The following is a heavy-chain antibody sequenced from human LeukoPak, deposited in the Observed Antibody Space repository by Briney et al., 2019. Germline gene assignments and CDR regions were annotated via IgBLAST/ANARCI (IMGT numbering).Heavy chain of an antibody. CDR2: IYYSGST. CDR3: ARDRRIQHYYYGMDV. V-gene: IGHV4-59*01. J-gene: IGHJ6*02. Sequence: PSETLSLTCTASGGSISSYYWSWIRQPPGKGLEWIGYIYYSGSTNYNPSLKSRVTISVDTSKNQFSLKLSSVTAADTAVYYCARDRRIQHYYYGMDVWGQGTTVTVSS. CDR1: GGSISSYY. D-gene: IGHD5-18*01.